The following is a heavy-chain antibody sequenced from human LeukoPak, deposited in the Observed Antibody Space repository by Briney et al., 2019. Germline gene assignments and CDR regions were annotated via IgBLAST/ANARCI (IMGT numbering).Heavy chain of an antibody. CDR3: ARERDYDTSDY. CDR1: GFPFSRYR. D-gene: IGHD5-12*01. CDR2: LLKDGGVK. V-gene: IGHV3-7*01. Sequence: GGSLRLSCAASGFPFSRYRITWVRHAPGQGREWVANLLKDGGVKQYLDSVKGRFSISRDNAKNSLYLKMNSVRAEDVAVCYCARERDYDTSDYWGQGVMVTISS. J-gene: IGHJ4*02.